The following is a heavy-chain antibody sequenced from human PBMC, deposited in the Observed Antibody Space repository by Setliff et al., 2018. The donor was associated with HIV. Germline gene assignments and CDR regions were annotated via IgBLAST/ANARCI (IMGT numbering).Heavy chain of an antibody. D-gene: IGHD3-3*01. V-gene: IGHV4-31*03. CDR2: IYYSGST. CDR1: GDSIASGRSY. CDR3: ARANFVMVRSTVGHWFDH. J-gene: IGHJ5*02. Sequence: PSETLSLTCTVSGDSIASGRSYWSWIRQHPGKGLEWIGYIYYSGSTYYNPSLKSRATISVDTSNNQFSLRLSSVTAADTAVYYCARANFVMVRSTVGHWFDHWGQGTQVTVSS.